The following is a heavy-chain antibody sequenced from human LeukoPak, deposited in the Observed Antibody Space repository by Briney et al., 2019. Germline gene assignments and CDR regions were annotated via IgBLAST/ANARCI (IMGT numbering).Heavy chain of an antibody. J-gene: IGHJ4*02. CDR3: ARPRAPPPTHPFDY. CDR2: IYHSGST. D-gene: IGHD2-15*01. CDR1: GGSISTNDW. V-gene: IGHV4-4*02. Sequence: SETLSLTCTVSGGSISTNDWWSWVRQPPGKGLEWIGEIYHSGSTYSNPSLKSRVSISVDKSKNQFSLKLSSVTAADTAVYYCARPRAPPPTHPFDYWGQGTLVAVSS.